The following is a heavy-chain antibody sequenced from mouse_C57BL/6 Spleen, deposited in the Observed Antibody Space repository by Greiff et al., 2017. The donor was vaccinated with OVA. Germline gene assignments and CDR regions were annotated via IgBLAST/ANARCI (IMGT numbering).Heavy chain of an antibody. CDR3: ARMSNYPYYFDY. V-gene: IGHV1-72*01. Sequence: VKLQQPGAELVKPGASVKLSCKASGYTFTSYWMHWVKQRPGRGLEWIGRIDPNSGGTKYNEKFKSKATLTVDKPSSTAYMQLSILTSEDSAVYYCARMSNYPYYFDYWGQGTTLTVSS. CDR2: IDPNSGGT. J-gene: IGHJ2*01. CDR1: GYTFTSYW. D-gene: IGHD2-5*01.